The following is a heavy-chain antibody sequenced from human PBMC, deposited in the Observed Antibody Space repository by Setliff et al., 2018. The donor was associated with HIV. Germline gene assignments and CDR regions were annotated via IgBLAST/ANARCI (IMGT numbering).Heavy chain of an antibody. CDR1: SSSIRSGGYY. CDR3: ARTIQPSSSPFDF. V-gene: IGHV4-31*03. D-gene: IGHD6-19*01. Sequence: SETLSLTCTVSSSSIRSGGYYWNWIRQHPGKGLEWIGYIYHSGSTYYNPSLKSRVTISVDTSKNQFSLKLSSVTAADTAIYYCARTIQPSSSPFDFWGQGMLVTVSS. CDR2: IYHSGST. J-gene: IGHJ4*02.